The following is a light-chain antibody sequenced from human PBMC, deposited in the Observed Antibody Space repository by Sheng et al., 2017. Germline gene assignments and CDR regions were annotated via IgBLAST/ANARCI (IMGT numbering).Light chain of an antibody. Sequence: EIMMTQSPATLSVSPGERATVSCRASQSVSSNLAWYQQRPGQVPRLLIYGASTRATGIPARFSGSGSGTEFTLTISSLQSEDFAVYYCQQYDKWPLTFGGGTKVEIK. CDR1: QSVSSN. J-gene: IGKJ4*01. CDR3: QQYDKWPLT. V-gene: IGKV3-15*01. CDR2: GAS.